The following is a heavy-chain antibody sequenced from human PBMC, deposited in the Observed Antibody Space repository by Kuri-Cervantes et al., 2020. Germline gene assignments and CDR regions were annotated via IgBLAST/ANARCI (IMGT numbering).Heavy chain of an antibody. CDR2: TYYRSKWYN. D-gene: IGHD3-22*01. Sequence: SETLSLTCAISGDSVSGNSTAWNWIRPSPSRGVELLGRTYYRSKWYNDYAVSVKSRITINPDTSKNQFSLQLNSVTPEDTAVYYCAREDWGMILTEFDPWGRGTLVTVSS. CDR1: GDSVSGNSTA. CDR3: AREDWGMILTEFDP. J-gene: IGHJ5*02. V-gene: IGHV6-1*01.